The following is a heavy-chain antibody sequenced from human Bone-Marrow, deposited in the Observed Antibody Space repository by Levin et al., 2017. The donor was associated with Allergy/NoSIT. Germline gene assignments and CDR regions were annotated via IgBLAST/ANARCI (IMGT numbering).Heavy chain of an antibody. Sequence: PSETLSLTCTVSGYSISSGYYWGWIRQPPGKGLEWIGSIYHSGSTYYNPSLKSRVTISVDTSKNQFSLKLSSVTAADTAVYYCAREVGIEIVGATPGAGNWFDPWGQGTLVTVSS. J-gene: IGHJ5*02. D-gene: IGHD1-26*01. CDR1: GYSISSGYY. CDR3: AREVGIEIVGATPGAGNWFDP. CDR2: IYHSGST. V-gene: IGHV4-38-2*02.